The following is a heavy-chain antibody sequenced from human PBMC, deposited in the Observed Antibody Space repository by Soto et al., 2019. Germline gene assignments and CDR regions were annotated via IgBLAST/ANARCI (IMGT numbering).Heavy chain of an antibody. D-gene: IGHD5-12*01. CDR1: GFTFHEYA. CDR2: ISSVGDTI. CDR3: TKGGYDLIYYFGMDV. Sequence: EVQLIESGGGWVQPGTSLRVSCAASGFTFHEYAMHWVRQAPGKGLEWVSGISSVGDTIAYADSVQGRFTVFRDNAKNSLYLQMNSLRAEDTALYYCTKGGYDLIYYFGMDVWGQGTTVTVSS. V-gene: IGHV3-9*01. J-gene: IGHJ6*02.